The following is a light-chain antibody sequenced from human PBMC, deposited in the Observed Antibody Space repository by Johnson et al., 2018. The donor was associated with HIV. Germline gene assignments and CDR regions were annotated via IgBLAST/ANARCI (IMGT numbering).Light chain of an antibody. CDR1: SSNIGAGYD. CDR2: GND. V-gene: IGLV1-40*01. J-gene: IGLJ1*01. Sequence: QSVLTQPPSVSGAPGQRVTISCTGSSSNIGAGYDVHWYQQFPGTAPTLLIYGNDNRPSGLPQRFSGSTSVTSASLSITGLPAEDAADYYCGTCDSSMRVGFFGTGTKVTVL. CDR3: GTCDSSMRVGF.